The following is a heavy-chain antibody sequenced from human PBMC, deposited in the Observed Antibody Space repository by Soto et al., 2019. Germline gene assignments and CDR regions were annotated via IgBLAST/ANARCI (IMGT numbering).Heavy chain of an antibody. J-gene: IGHJ5*02. CDR1: GFTFSSYG. CDR2: ISYDGSNK. Sequence: PGGSLRLSCAASGFTFSSYGMHWVRQAPGKGLEWVAVISYDGSNKYYADSVKGRFTISRDNSKNTLYLQMNSLRAEDTAVYYCANGPVGGTWFDPWGQGTLVTVSS. CDR3: ANGPVGGTWFDP. V-gene: IGHV3-30*18. D-gene: IGHD3-16*01.